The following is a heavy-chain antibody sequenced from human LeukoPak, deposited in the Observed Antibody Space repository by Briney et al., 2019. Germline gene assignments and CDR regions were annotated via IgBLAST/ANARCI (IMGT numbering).Heavy chain of an antibody. D-gene: IGHD3-22*01. J-gene: IGHJ4*02. CDR2: ISTSGSNI. V-gene: IGHV3-11*01. CDR3: ARDHRTYYYDSRGIDY. Sequence: GGSLRLSCAASGFTFSDYYMSWIRQAPGKGLEWVSYISTSGSNIYYADSVKGRFTISRDNAKNSLYLQMDSLRAEDTAVYYCARDHRTYYYDSRGIDYWGQGTLVTVSS. CDR1: GFTFSDYY.